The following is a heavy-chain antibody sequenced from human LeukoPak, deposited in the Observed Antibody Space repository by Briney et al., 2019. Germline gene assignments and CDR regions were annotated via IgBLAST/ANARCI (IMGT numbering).Heavy chain of an antibody. D-gene: IGHD3-22*01. CDR1: GGTFSSYA. CDR2: IIPILGIA. V-gene: IGHV1-69*04. J-gene: IGHJ3*02. Sequence: SVKVCCKASGGTFSSYAISWVRQAPGQGVEWMGRIIPILGIANYAQKFQGRVTITADKSTSTAYMELSSLRSEDTAVYYCAREVDYYDSSGHAFDIWGQGTMVTVSS. CDR3: AREVDYYDSSGHAFDI.